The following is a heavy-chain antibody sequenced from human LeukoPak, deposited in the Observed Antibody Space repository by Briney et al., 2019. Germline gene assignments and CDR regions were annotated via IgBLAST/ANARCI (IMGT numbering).Heavy chain of an antibody. D-gene: IGHD3-22*01. CDR3: ASLGIGYYYFDF. Sequence: SETLSLTCTVSGGSISSSSYYWTWIRQSPGKGLEWIGRWYNNGTSYYNPSLHSRVTISLDTSKNQFSLKLTSVTAADTAVFYCASLGIGYYYFDFWGRGILVTVSS. CDR2: WYNNGTS. CDR1: GGSISSSSYY. J-gene: IGHJ4*02. V-gene: IGHV4-39*07.